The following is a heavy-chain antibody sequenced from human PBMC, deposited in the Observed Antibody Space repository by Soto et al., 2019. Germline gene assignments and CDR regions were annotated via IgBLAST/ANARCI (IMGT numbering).Heavy chain of an antibody. CDR2: ISSSSSYI. CDR3: ARELDRNYYYYYGMDV. V-gene: IGHV3-21*01. Sequence: EVQLVESGGGLVKPGGSLRLSCAASGFTFSSYSMNWVRQAPGKGLEWVSSISSSSSYIYYADSVKGRFTISRDNAKNSLYLQMNRLRAEDTAVYYCARELDRNYYYYYGMDVWGQGTTVTVSS. CDR1: GFTFSSYS. J-gene: IGHJ6*02.